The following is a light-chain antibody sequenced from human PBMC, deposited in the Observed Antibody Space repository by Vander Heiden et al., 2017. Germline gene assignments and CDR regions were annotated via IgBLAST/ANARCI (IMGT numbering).Light chain of an antibody. Sequence: AIRMTRSPSSFSASTGDRVTITCGASQGISSYLAWYQQKPGKAPKLLIYAASTLQSGVPSRFSGSGSGTDFTLTISCLQSEDFATYYCQQYYSYPYTFGQGTKLEIK. CDR3: QQYYSYPYT. CDR2: AAS. CDR1: QGISSY. V-gene: IGKV1-8*01. J-gene: IGKJ2*01.